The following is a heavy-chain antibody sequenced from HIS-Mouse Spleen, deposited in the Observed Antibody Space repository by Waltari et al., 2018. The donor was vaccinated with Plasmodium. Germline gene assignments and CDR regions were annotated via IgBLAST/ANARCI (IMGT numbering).Heavy chain of an antibody. J-gene: IGHJ2*01. V-gene: IGHV1-69*04. CDR1: GGTFSSYA. CDR3: ASIPNCTNGVCCTYWYFDL. Sequence: QVQLVQSGAEVKKPGSSVKVSCKASGGTFSSYAISWVRQAPGQGLGWMGRIIPILGQANYSQKFQVRVTITADKATSTADMELSSLRSEDTAVYYCASIPNCTNGVCCTYWYFDLWGRGTLVTVSS. D-gene: IGHD2-8*01. CDR2: IIPILGQA.